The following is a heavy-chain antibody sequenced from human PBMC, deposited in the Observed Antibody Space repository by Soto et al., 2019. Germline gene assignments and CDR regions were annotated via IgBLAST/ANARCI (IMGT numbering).Heavy chain of an antibody. J-gene: IGHJ4*02. CDR3: ARDPGRDGYNSLESDY. CDR1: GGSISSSNW. CDR2: IYHSGST. V-gene: IGHV4-4*02. D-gene: IGHD5-12*01. Sequence: SETLSLTCAVSGGSISSSNWWSWVRQPPGKGLEWIGEIYHSGSTNYNPSLKSRVTISVDKSKNQFSLKLSSVTAADTAVYYCARDPGRDGYNSLESDYWGQGTMVTVSS.